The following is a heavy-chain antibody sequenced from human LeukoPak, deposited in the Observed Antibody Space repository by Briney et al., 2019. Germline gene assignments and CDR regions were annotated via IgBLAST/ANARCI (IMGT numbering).Heavy chain of an antibody. D-gene: IGHD6-6*01. CDR3: VRHEFSSSSTRYELSGSSTGYYYMDV. J-gene: IGHJ6*03. Sequence: SEALSLTCAVSGYSISSGFYWAWIRPPPEKGREWIGSIYHRGRTYYNPSLKSRDTISVDTSKNQLSLKVTSVIAADTAVYYCVRHEFSSSSTRYELSGSSTGYYYMDVWGKGTTVTVSS. CDR2: IYHRGRT. CDR1: GYSISSGFY. V-gene: IGHV4-38-2*01.